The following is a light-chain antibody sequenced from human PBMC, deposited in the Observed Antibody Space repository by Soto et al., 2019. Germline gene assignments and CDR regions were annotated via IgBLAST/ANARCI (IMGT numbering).Light chain of an antibody. CDR2: DAS. J-gene: IGKJ1*01. CDR3: QQRSNWPPVT. V-gene: IGKV3-11*01. Sequence: EIVLTQSPATLSLSPGERATLSCRASQSVSSYLAWYQQKPGQAPRLLIYDASNRATGIPARFSGSGSGTDFTLTISSLEPEVFAVYYCQQRSNWPPVTFGQGTKVVIK. CDR1: QSVSSY.